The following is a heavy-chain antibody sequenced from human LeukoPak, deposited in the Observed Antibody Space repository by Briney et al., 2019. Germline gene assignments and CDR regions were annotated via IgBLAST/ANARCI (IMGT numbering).Heavy chain of an antibody. J-gene: IGHJ5*02. D-gene: IGHD5-24*01. CDR2: IYTSGST. Sequence: SQTLSLTCTVSGGSISSGSYYWSWIRQPAGKGLEWIGRIYTSGSTNYNPSLKSRVTISVDTSKNQFSLKVSSVTAADTAVYYCARHGGYNWFDPWGQGTLVTVSS. CDR3: ARHGGYNWFDP. CDR1: GGSISSGSYY. V-gene: IGHV4-61*02.